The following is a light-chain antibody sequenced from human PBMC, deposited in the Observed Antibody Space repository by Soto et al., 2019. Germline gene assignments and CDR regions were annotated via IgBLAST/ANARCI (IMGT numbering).Light chain of an antibody. Sequence: QSALTQPASVSGSPGQSITISCTGTSRDVPNYNLVSWYQQHPGKAPKLLIYEVNKRPSGISNRFSGSTSANTASLTISGLQAEDEADYYCCSSAGTITPHVFGTGTKLTVL. CDR1: SRDVPNYNL. J-gene: IGLJ1*01. CDR3: CSSAGTITPHV. V-gene: IGLV2-23*02. CDR2: EVN.